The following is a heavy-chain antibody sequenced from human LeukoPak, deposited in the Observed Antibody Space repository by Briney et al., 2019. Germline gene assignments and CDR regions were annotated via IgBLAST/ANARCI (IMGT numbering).Heavy chain of an antibody. Sequence: PGGSLRLSCAASGFAFSTYAMSWVRQAPGKGLQWVSAISGGGTSTYYADSVRGRFTISRDNSKNTLYLQMNSLRAEDTAVYYCAKQIYYTSRNQRETSDYWGQGTLVTVSS. CDR1: GFAFSTYA. D-gene: IGHD3-10*01. CDR3: AKQIYYTSRNQRETSDY. CDR2: ISGGGTST. V-gene: IGHV3-23*01. J-gene: IGHJ4*02.